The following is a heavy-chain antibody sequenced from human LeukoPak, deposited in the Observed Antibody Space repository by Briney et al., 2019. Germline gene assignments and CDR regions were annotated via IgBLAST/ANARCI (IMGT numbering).Heavy chain of an antibody. J-gene: IGHJ5*02. CDR1: GGSITSYY. CDR2: IYFSGST. CDR3: ARDSGTTGEVKFDP. D-gene: IGHD3-10*01. V-gene: IGHV4-4*07. Sequence: SETLSLTCTVSGGSITSYYWSWIRQPAGKGLEWIGRIYFSGSTDYNPSLKSRVTMSVDSSKTQFSLKLSSVTAADAAIYYCARDSGTTGEVKFDPWGQGTLVTVSS.